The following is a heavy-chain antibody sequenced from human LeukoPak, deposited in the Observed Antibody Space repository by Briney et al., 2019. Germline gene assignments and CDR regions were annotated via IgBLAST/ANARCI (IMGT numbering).Heavy chain of an antibody. CDR3: AKVPVAATPGWFDP. CDR1: GFTFSSYA. J-gene: IGHJ5*02. D-gene: IGHD2-15*01. V-gene: IGHV3-23*01. CDR2: ISGSGGST. Sequence: GGSLRVSCAASGFTFSSYAMSWVRQAPGNGLEWVSAISGSGGSTYYADSVKGRFTISRDNSKNTLYLQMNSLRAEDTAVYYCAKVPVAATPGWFDPWGQGTLVTVSS.